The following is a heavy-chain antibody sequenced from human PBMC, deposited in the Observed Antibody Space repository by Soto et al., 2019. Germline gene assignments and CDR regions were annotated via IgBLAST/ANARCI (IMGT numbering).Heavy chain of an antibody. D-gene: IGHD1-26*01. Sequence: QVQLVQSGAEVKKPGASVKVSCKASGYTLTTMGTGGLHRAPDQGLEWMGWISAYNGNTNYAQKLQGRVTMTTDTSTSTAYMELRSLRSDDTAVYYCASQVGRPYYMDVWGKGTTVTVSS. V-gene: IGHV1-18*01. J-gene: IGHJ6*03. CDR3: ASQVGRPYYMDV. CDR1: GYTLTTMG. CDR2: ISAYNGNT.